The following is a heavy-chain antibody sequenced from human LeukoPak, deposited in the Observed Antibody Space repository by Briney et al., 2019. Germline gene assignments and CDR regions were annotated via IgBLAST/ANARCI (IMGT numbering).Heavy chain of an antibody. CDR3: AKDQPNWNFDY. CDR2: IRNDGSNK. J-gene: IGHJ4*02. V-gene: IGHV3-30*02. D-gene: IGHD1-1*01. Sequence: GGSLRLSCAASGFTFSSYGMHWVRQAPGKGLEWVAFIRNDGSNKYYADSVKGRFTISRDNSKNTLYLQMNSLRAEDTAVYYCAKDQPNWNFDYWGQGILVTVSS. CDR1: GFTFSSYG.